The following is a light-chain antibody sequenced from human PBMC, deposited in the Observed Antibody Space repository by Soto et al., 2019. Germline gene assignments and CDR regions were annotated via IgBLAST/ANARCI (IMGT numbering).Light chain of an antibody. CDR3: QQRTNWPPLT. J-gene: IGKJ4*01. V-gene: IGKV3-11*01. CDR1: QSVRSY. CDR2: DAS. Sequence: EVVLTQSPATLSLSPGERATLSCRASQSVRSYLAWFQHKPGQAPRLLIFDASNRTTCIPGRFSGSGFGTDFTITISSLEPEAFGVYYCQQRTNWPPLTFGGGTRVEIK.